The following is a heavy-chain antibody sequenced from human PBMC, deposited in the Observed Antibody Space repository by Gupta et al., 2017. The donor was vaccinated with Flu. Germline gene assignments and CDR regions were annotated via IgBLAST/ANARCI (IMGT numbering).Heavy chain of an antibody. CDR2: IYWDDDK. V-gene: IGHV2-5*02. CDR3: AYQLELPRAFDY. J-gene: IGHJ4*02. Sequence: QITLKESGPTLVKATQTLTLTCTFSGVSLSTSGVGVGWIRQPPGKALEWLALIYWDDDKRYSPALKSRLTITKDTSKKKGVLTMTKMHPVDTATYYCAYQLELPRAFDYGGQVRLVTVCS. D-gene: IGHD1-7*01. CDR1: GVSLSTSGVG.